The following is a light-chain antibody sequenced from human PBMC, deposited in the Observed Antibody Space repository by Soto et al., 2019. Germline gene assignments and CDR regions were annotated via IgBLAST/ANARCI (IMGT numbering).Light chain of an antibody. CDR3: CSSVGSPNWV. J-gene: IGLJ3*02. Sequence: QSALTQPASVSGSPGQSITISCTGTSSDVGSCNCVSWYQQHPGKAPTLMIYEVNKRPLGVSNRFSGSKSGNTASLTISGLKAEDEADYYCCSSVGSPNWVFGGGTKLTVL. CDR2: EVN. V-gene: IGLV2-23*02. CDR1: SSDVGSCNC.